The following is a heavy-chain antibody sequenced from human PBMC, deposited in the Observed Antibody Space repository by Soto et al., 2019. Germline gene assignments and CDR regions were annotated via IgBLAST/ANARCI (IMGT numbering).Heavy chain of an antibody. D-gene: IGHD3-3*01. Sequence: VSGKVSCKVSGYTLTVLSMHWVRQAPGKGLEWMGGFDPEDGETIYAQKFQGRVTMTEDTSTDTAYMELSSLRSEDTAVYYCATFWSGYPYFDYWGQGTLVTVSS. J-gene: IGHJ4*02. CDR3: ATFWSGYPYFDY. CDR1: GYTLTVLS. V-gene: IGHV1-24*01. CDR2: FDPEDGET.